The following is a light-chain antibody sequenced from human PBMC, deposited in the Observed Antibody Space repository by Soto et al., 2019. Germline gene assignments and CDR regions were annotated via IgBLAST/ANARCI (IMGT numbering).Light chain of an antibody. CDR3: QQYNNWPTWT. J-gene: IGKJ1*01. V-gene: IGKV3-15*01. Sequence: EIVLTQSPATLSASPGERATLFXRASHSGTTSYLAWYQHKPXXPTRLXXXGEXTRATGIPARFSGSGSGREFTLTISSLQSEDFAVYYCQQYNNWPTWTFGQGTKVDIK. CDR1: HSGTTSY. CDR2: GEX.